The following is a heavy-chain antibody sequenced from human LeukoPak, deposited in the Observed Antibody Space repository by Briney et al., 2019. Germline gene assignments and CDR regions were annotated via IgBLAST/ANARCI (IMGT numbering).Heavy chain of an antibody. CDR2: IKSKTDGGTT. CDR1: GLTFSTYG. D-gene: IGHD3-9*01. CDR3: STLTSRYLPDS. Sequence: GGSLRLSCAASGLTFSTYGMHWVRQAPGKGLEWVGRIKSKTDGGTTDYAAPVKGRFTISRDDSKNMLYLQMNGLKSEDTAVYYCSTLTSRYLPDSWGQGTLVTVSS. J-gene: IGHJ4*02. V-gene: IGHV3-15*07.